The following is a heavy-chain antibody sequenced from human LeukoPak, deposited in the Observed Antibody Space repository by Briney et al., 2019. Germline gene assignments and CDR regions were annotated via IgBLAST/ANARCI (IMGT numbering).Heavy chain of an antibody. V-gene: IGHV3-23*01. CDR3: AMTGNWNATPVY. J-gene: IGHJ4*02. CDR1: GFIFSSYA. CDR2: ISGSGGGT. D-gene: IGHD1-20*01. Sequence: PGGSLRLSCATSGFIFSSYALSWVRQAPGKGLEWVSGISGSGGGTYYADSVKGRFTISRDSSKNTLYLQMNSLRAEDTAVYYCAMTGNWNATPVYWGQGTLVTVSP.